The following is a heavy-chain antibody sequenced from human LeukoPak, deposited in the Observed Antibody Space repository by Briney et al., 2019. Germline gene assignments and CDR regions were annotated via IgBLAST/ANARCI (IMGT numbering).Heavy chain of an antibody. CDR3: ARVLHKRNYDSSAYYGY. Sequence: PGGSLRLSCAASGFTFSSYSMNWVRQAPGKGLEWVSYISSSSRTIYYADSVKGRFTISRDNAKNSLYLQMNSLRAEDTAVYYCARVLHKRNYDSSAYYGYWGQGTLVTVSS. CDR1: GFTFSSYS. V-gene: IGHV3-48*01. D-gene: IGHD3-22*01. CDR2: ISSSSRTI. J-gene: IGHJ4*02.